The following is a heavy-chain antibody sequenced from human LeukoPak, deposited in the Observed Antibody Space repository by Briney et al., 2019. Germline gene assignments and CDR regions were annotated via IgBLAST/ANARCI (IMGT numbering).Heavy chain of an antibody. D-gene: IGHD6-19*01. Sequence: ASVTVSCKASGYTFTGYYMHWVRQAPGHGLEWMGWINPNSGGTNYAQKFQGWVTMTRDTSISTAYMELSRLRSDDTAVYYCAREFVYSSGWAFDYWGQGTLVTVSS. CDR2: INPNSGGT. CDR1: GYTFTGYY. J-gene: IGHJ4*02. CDR3: AREFVYSSGWAFDY. V-gene: IGHV1-2*04.